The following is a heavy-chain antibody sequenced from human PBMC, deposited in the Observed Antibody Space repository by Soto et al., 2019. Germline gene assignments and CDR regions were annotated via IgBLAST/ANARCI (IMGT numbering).Heavy chain of an antibody. J-gene: IGHJ4*02. CDR1: GYTFTNFG. Sequence: QVQLVQSGAEVKKPGASVKVSCKTSGYTFTNFGLSWVRQAPGQGLEWMGWISAYNGNTNYAQNFQGRVTMTTDTPTSTAYKELRSLKSDDTAVYYCARGGHPMSYWGQGTLVTVSS. D-gene: IGHD3-16*01. CDR2: ISAYNGNT. V-gene: IGHV1-18*01. CDR3: ARGGHPMSY.